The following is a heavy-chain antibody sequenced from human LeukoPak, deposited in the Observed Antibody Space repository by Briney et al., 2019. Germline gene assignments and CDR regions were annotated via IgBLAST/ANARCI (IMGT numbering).Heavy chain of an antibody. CDR1: GFTFSSYW. J-gene: IGHJ4*02. D-gene: IGHD3-16*01. V-gene: IGHV3-74*01. CDR3: ARGYATRGRDSSVGFDY. CDR2: INSDGSST. Sequence: GGTLRLSCAASGFTFSSYWMHWVRHAPGKGLVWVSRINSDGSSTSYADSVKGRFTISRDNAKNTLYLQMNSLRAEDTAVYYCARGYATRGRDSSVGFDYWGQGTLVTVSS.